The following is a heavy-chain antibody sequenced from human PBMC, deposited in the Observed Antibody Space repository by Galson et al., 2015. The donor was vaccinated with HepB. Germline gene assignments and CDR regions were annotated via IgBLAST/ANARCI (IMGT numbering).Heavy chain of an antibody. J-gene: IGHJ4*02. CDR1: GFTFSSYS. CDR2: ISSSSSTI. V-gene: IGHV3-48*02. D-gene: IGHD3-10*01. Sequence: SLRLSCAASGFTFSSYSMNWVRQAPGKGLEWVSYISSSSSTIYYADSVKGRFTVSRDNAKNSLYLQMNSLRDEDTAVYYCARVPWFGESRGYWGQGTLVTVSS. CDR3: ARVPWFGESRGY.